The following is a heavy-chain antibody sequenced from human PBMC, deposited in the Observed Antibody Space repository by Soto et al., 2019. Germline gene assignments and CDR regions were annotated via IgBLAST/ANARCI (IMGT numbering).Heavy chain of an antibody. Sequence: SETLSLTCTVSGGSISSYYVSWIRQSAGKGLEWIGRIDTSGTTNYNPSLKSRVTMSVDASKNHFSLNLSSATAADTAVYYCARGPRGYVYYHGMDVWGQGTTVTVS. CDR1: GGSISSYY. D-gene: IGHD3-10*01. J-gene: IGHJ6*02. CDR3: ARGPRGYVYYHGMDV. V-gene: IGHV4-4*07. CDR2: IDTSGTT.